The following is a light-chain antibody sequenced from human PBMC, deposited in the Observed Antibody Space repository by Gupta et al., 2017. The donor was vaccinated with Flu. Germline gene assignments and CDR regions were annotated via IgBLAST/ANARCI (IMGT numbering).Light chain of an antibody. CDR3: QQCSNWPWT. V-gene: IGKV3-11*01. Sequence: PATVSFSPGERATLSCRASQSITSSLAWYQHKPGQAPRLLIYDASSRATGIPARFSGSGSGTDFTLTISSLEPEDIAIYYCQQCSNWPWTFGQGTKVEIK. J-gene: IGKJ1*01. CDR2: DAS. CDR1: QSITSS.